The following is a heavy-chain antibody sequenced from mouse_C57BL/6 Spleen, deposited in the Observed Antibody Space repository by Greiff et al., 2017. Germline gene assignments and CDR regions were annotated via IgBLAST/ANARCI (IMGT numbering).Heavy chain of an antibody. J-gene: IGHJ4*01. V-gene: IGHV3-6*01. Sequence: EVKLVESGPGLVKPSQSLSLTCSVTGYSITSGYYWNWIRQFPGNKLEWMGYISYDGSNNYNPSLKNRISITRDTSKNQFFLKLNSVTTEDTATYYCASKGWAGAMDYWGQGTSVTVSS. CDR1: GYSITSGYY. CDR2: ISYDGSN. D-gene: IGHD3-3*01. CDR3: ASKGWAGAMDY.